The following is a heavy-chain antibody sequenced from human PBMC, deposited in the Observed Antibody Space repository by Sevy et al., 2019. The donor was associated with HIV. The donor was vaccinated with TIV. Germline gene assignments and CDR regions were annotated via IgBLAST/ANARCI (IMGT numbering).Heavy chain of an antibody. CDR3: ARYLRGDFAGGFDS. CDR1: GASISSSSYY. D-gene: IGHD4-17*01. Sequence: SETLSLTCSVSGASISSSSYYWGWIRQPPGKGLEWIGSIDYSGSTYYTPALKSRGTISGEASKNQFSLKLRSVTAADTAFYYCARYLRGDFAGGFDSWGQGALVTVSS. J-gene: IGHJ5*01. CDR2: IDYSGST. V-gene: IGHV4-39*01.